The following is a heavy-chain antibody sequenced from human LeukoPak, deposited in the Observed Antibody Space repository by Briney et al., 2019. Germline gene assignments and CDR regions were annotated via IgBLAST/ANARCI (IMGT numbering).Heavy chain of an antibody. Sequence: GGSLRLSCAASGFTFSSHSMNWVRQAPGKGLEWVSYISSSSSTIYYADSVKSRFTISRDNSKNTLYLQMNSLRAEDTAVYYCAKVVGLRFLEWSFDYWGQGTLVTVSS. CDR2: ISSSSSTI. V-gene: IGHV3-48*01. D-gene: IGHD3-3*01. CDR3: AKVVGLRFLEWSFDY. J-gene: IGHJ4*02. CDR1: GFTFSSHS.